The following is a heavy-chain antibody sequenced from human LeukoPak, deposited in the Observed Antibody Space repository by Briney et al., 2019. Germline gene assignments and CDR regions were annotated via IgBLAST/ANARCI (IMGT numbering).Heavy chain of an antibody. D-gene: IGHD4-17*01. J-gene: IGHJ4*02. CDR1: GFIFSSYS. CDR3: ARFPTGFDY. V-gene: IGHV3-48*04. CDR2: ITSSTTL. Sequence: GGSLRLSCAASGFIFSSYSMNWVRQAPGKGLEWLSYITSSTTLYYADSVKGRFTISRDNAKNSLDLQMNSLRAEDTAMYYCARFPTGFDYWGQGTLVSVSS.